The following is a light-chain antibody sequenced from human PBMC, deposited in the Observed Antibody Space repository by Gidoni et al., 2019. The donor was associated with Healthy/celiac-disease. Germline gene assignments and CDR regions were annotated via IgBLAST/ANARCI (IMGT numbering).Light chain of an antibody. CDR2: EGS. Sequence: QSALTPPASVSGAPGQSIHITCPGTRRDVGSYNLVSWYQQHPGKAPKLMIYEGSKRPSGASNRFSGSKSGNTASLTISGLQAEDEADYYCCSYAGSSIHVVFGGGTKLTVL. J-gene: IGLJ2*01. CDR3: CSYAGSSIHVV. V-gene: IGLV2-23*01. CDR1: RRDVGSYNL.